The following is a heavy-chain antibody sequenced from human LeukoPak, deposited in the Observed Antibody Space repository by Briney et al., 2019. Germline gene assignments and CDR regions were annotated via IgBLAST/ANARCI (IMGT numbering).Heavy chain of an antibody. D-gene: IGHD6-19*01. J-gene: IGHJ4*02. Sequence: PGGSLRLSCAASGFTFSDYYMSWIRQPPGKGLDWVSYISSSGVITYYADSLKGRFTISRDNAKDSLYLQMNSLRAEDTAVYYCARDSSGWKFDYWGQGTLVTVSS. CDR3: ARDSSGWKFDY. CDR1: GFTFSDYY. CDR2: ISSSGVIT. V-gene: IGHV3-11*01.